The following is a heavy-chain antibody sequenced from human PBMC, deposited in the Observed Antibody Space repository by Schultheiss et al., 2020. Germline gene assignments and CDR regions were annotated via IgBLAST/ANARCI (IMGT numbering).Heavy chain of an antibody. J-gene: IGHJ4*02. Sequence: GGSLRLSCAASGFTFSSYAMHWVRQAPGKGLEWVAVISYDGSNKYYADSVKGRFTISRDNSKNTLYLQMNSLRGEDTAVYYCAKGVLGSGSYPFFDKWGQGTLVTVSS. CDR1: GFTFSSYA. V-gene: IGHV3-30*04. CDR2: ISYDGSNK. D-gene: IGHD3-10*01. CDR3: AKGVLGSGSYPFFDK.